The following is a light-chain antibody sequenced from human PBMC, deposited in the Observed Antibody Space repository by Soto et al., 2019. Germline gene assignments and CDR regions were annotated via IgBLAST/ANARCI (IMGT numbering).Light chain of an antibody. J-gene: IGKJ4*01. CDR2: GAS. CDR1: QSVSSH. Sequence: EIGMTQSPATLSVSPGEIASLYFSARQSVSSHLAWYQQKPGQAPRVLIYGASTRATGIPARFSGSGSGTEFTLTITSLQSEDFAVYYCQQRSNWPPALTFGGGTKVDIK. CDR3: QQRSNWPPALT. V-gene: IGKV3-15*01.